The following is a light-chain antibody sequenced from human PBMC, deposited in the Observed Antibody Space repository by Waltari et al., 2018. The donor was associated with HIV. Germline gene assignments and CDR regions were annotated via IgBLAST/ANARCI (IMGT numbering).Light chain of an antibody. Sequence: QSALTQPPSASGSPGQSVTISCTGTSSDVGGYNYVSWYQQHPGKAPKLMIYEVSKRPSGVPDRFFGSKSGNTASLTVSGLQAEDEADYYCSSYAGSNNFVVFGGGTKLNVL. V-gene: IGLV2-8*01. CDR2: EVS. CDR1: SSDVGGYNY. CDR3: SSYAGSNNFVV. J-gene: IGLJ2*01.